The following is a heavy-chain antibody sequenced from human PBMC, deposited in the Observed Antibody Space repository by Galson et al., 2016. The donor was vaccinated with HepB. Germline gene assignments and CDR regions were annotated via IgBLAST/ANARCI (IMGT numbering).Heavy chain of an antibody. V-gene: IGHV3-9*01. CDR1: EFTFDDYA. CDR3: AKDYSSGWFGAGGFEH. CDR2: ISWNSGSS. D-gene: IGHD6-19*01. J-gene: IGHJ4*02. Sequence: SLRLSCAASEFTFDDYAMHWVRQAPGKGLEWVSGISWNSGSSGYADSVKGRFTVSRDKAKKSLYLQMNSLRAEDTAFYFCAKDYSSGWFGAGGFEHWGQGTLVTVSS.